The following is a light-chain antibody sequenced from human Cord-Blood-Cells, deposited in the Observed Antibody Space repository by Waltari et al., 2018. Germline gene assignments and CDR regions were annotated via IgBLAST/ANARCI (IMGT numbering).Light chain of an antibody. CDR2: DVS. V-gene: IGLV2-14*01. J-gene: IGLJ3*02. Sequence: SALLRPPPLPGFPGQRSPTPSLGPALQVGGFTMSPCSQQHPGKAPKLMIYDVSNRPSGVSNHFSGSKSGNTASLTISGLQAEDEADYYCSSYTSSSTLVFGGGTKLTVL. CDR3: SSYTSSSTLV. CDR1: ALQVGGFT.